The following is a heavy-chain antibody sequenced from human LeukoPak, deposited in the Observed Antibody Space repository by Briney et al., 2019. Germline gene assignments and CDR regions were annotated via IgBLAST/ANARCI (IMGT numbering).Heavy chain of an antibody. D-gene: IGHD2-2*01. J-gene: IGHJ6*03. CDR3: AKAYCSSTSCREYYMDV. Sequence: GGSLRLSCAASGFTFSSYGMHWVRQAPGKGLEWVAFIRYDGSNKYYADSVKGRFTISRDNSKNTLYLQMNSLRAEDTAVYYCAKAYCSSTSCREYYMDVWGKGTTVTVSS. CDR2: IRYDGSNK. V-gene: IGHV3-30*02. CDR1: GFTFSSYG.